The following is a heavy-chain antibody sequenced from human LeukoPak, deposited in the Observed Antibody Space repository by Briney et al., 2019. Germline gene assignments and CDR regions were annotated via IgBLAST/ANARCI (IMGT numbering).Heavy chain of an antibody. D-gene: IGHD3-10*01. J-gene: IGHJ4*02. CDR2: IYPGDSDT. V-gene: IGHV5-51*01. Sequence: GESLKISCKGSGYSLTSYWIGWVRQLPGKGLEWMGIIYPGDSDTRYSPSFQGQVTISADKSISTAYLQWSSLEASDTAMYYCAIPLMVRGRRSGFDYWGQGTLVTVSS. CDR3: AIPLMVRGRRSGFDY. CDR1: GYSLTSYW.